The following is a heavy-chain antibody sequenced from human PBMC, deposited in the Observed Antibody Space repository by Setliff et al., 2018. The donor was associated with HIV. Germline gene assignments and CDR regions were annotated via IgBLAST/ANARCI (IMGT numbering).Heavy chain of an antibody. CDR1: GGSISSGGFY. Sequence: PSETLSLTCNVSGGSISSGGFYWNWIRQHPGKGLEWIGYIYNSGSTYYSPSLQSRPTISVDTSKNQLSLKLTSVTAADTAVYYCARLTYYYDTSGPAAAFDSWGQGTMVTVSS. J-gene: IGHJ3*02. CDR3: ARLTYYYDTSGPAAAFDS. CDR2: IYNSGST. V-gene: IGHV4-31*03. D-gene: IGHD3-22*01.